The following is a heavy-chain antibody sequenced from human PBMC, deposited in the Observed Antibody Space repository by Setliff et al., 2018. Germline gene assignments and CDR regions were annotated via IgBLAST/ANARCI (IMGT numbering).Heavy chain of an antibody. CDR1: GGSISSGGYY. V-gene: IGHV4-31*03. CDR3: ARDPLTTNRRRAFDI. J-gene: IGHJ3*02. Sequence: SETLSLTCTVSGGSISSGGYYWSWIRQHPGKGLEWIGYIYYSGSTYYNPSLKSRVTISVDTSKNQFSLKLSSVTAADTAVYYCARDPLTTNRRRAFDIWGQGTMVTGS. D-gene: IGHD4-17*01. CDR2: IYYSGST.